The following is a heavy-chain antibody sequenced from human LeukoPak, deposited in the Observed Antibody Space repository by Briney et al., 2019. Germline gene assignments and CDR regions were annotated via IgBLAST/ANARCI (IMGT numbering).Heavy chain of an antibody. CDR2: IIPIFGIT. CDR3: ASMEMATITIDY. J-gene: IGHJ4*02. CDR1: GGTFSSYA. V-gene: IGHV1-69*04. Sequence: SVKVSCKASGGTFSSYAISWVRQAPGQGLEWMGRIIPIFGITNYAQKFQGRVTITADKSTSTAYMELSSLRSEDTAVYYCASMEMATITIDYWGQGTLVTVSS. D-gene: IGHD5-24*01.